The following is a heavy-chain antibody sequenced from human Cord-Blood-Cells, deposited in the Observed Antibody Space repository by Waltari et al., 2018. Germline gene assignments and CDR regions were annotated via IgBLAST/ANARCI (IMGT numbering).Heavy chain of an antibody. CDR3: ARDLNYWYFDL. CDR2: SNPNSGGT. J-gene: IGHJ2*01. V-gene: IGHV1-2*02. CDR1: GSTVTGYY. Sequence: QVQLVQSGAEVKKPGASVKVSCKTSGSTVTGYYMHCVGQATGQGLEWMRVSNPNSGGTNYAQKLQGRVTMTRDTYISTAYMWLSRLRSDDTAVYYCARDLNYWYFDLWGRGTLVTVSS.